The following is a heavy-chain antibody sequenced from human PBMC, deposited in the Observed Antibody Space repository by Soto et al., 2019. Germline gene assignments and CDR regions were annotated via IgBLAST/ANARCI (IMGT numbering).Heavy chain of an antibody. CDR1: GFTFSSYW. D-gene: IGHD3-22*01. CDR3: ARDEPKYYYDSSGYSKRFDY. V-gene: IGHV3-7*03. CDR2: IKQDGSGK. J-gene: IGHJ4*02. Sequence: GGSLRLSCAASGFTFSSYWMSWVRQAPGKGLEWVANIKQDGSGKYYVDSVKGRFTISRDNAKNSLYLQMNSLRAEDTAVYYCARDEPKYYYDSSGYSKRFDYWGQGTLVTVSS.